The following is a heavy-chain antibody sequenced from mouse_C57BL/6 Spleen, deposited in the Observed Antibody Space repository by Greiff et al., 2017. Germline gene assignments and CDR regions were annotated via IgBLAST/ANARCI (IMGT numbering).Heavy chain of an antibody. D-gene: IGHD1-1*01. V-gene: IGHV1-15*01. CDR1: GYTFTDYE. J-gene: IGHJ2*01. Sequence: QVHVKQSGAELVRPGASVTLSCKASGYTFTDYEMHWVKQTPVHGLEWIGAIDPETGGTAYNQKFKGKAILTADKSSSTAYMELRSLTSEDSAVYYCFYYYGSSYDDFDYWGQGTTLTVSS. CDR3: FYYYGSSYDDFDY. CDR2: IDPETGGT.